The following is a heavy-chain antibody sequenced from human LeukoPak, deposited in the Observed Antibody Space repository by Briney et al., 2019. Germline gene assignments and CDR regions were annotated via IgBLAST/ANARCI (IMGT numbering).Heavy chain of an antibody. CDR3: ARPRSGYSYGPHDAFDI. CDR1: GYSFTSYW. Sequence: GESLKISCKGSGYSFTSYWIGWVRQMPGKGLEWMGIIYPGDSDTRYSPSFQGQVTISADKSISTAYLQWSSLKASDTAMYYCARPRSGYSYGPHDAFDIWGQGTMVTVSS. D-gene: IGHD5-18*01. J-gene: IGHJ3*02. CDR2: IYPGDSDT. V-gene: IGHV5-51*01.